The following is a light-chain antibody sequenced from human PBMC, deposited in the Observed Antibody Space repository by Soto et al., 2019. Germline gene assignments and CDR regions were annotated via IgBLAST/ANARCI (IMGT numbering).Light chain of an antibody. Sequence: QLVLTQPPSVSGAPGQRVTISCTGSSSNIGAGYDVHWYQQLPGTAPKLLIYGNTNRPSGVPDRFSGSKSGTSASLAITGLQAEDEADYYCQSYDSSKDVVFGGGTKLTVL. CDR1: SSNIGAGYD. V-gene: IGLV1-40*01. CDR2: GNT. CDR3: QSYDSSKDVV. J-gene: IGLJ2*01.